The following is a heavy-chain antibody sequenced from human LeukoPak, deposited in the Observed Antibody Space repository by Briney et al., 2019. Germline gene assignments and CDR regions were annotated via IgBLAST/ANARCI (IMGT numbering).Heavy chain of an antibody. CDR1: GGSIISHY. V-gene: IGHV4-59*11. CDR2: IYYSGST. D-gene: IGHD4-23*01. J-gene: IGHJ4*02. CDR3: ARATVVTPFDY. Sequence: PSQTLSLTCAVSGGSIISHYWGWIRQPPGKGLEWIGYIYYSGSTNYNPSLKSRVTISVDMSKNQFSLNLSTVTAADTAVYYCARATVVTPFDYWGQGTLVTVSS.